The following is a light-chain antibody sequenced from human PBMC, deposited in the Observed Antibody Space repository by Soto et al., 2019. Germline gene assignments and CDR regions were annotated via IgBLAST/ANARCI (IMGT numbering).Light chain of an antibody. CDR2: DVS. J-gene: IGLJ2*01. CDR3: ISFTSSNTGV. CDR1: SSDIGAYNY. V-gene: IGLV2-14*03. Sequence: QSALTQPASVSGSPGRSITISCTGTSSDIGAYNYVSWYQQHPGKAPKLMIYDVSNRPSGVSDRFSGSKSGNTASLTISGLQAEDEADYYCISFTSSNTGVFGGGTKLTVL.